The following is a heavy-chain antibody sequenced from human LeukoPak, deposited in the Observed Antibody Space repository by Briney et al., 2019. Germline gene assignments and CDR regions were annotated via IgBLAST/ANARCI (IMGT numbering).Heavy chain of an antibody. J-gene: IGHJ3*02. D-gene: IGHD3-3*01. CDR1: RFTLSSYW. CDR3: AKDRASNYDFWSGHVGEGAFDI. Sequence: GGSLRLSCVASRFTLSSYWMSWVRQAPGKGLQWVANIKYDGSEKYHVDSVKGRFTISRDNAKNSLYLQMNSLRAEDTAVYYCAKDRASNYDFWSGHVGEGAFDIWGQGTMVTVSS. CDR2: IKYDGSEK. V-gene: IGHV3-7*03.